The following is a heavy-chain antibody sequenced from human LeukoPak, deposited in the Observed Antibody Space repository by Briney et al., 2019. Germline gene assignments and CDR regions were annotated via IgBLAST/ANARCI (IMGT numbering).Heavy chain of an antibody. V-gene: IGHV3-23*01. CDR1: GFTFSNYA. CDR3: AKDWDSHDDGDSYFDN. J-gene: IGHJ4*01. D-gene: IGHD4-17*01. CDR2: ISGSGVTT. Sequence: GGSLRLSCAASGFTFSNYAMSWVRQAPGKGLEWVSAISGSGVTTYYADSVEGRFTISRDNSKSTLYLQMSRLRAEDTAVYYCAKDWDSHDDGDSYFDNWGHGTLVTVSS.